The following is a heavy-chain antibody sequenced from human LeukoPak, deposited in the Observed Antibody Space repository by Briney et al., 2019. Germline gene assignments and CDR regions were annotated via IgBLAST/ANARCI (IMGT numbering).Heavy chain of an antibody. CDR1: GFTFDDYA. Sequence: PEGSLRLSCAASGFTFDDYAMHWVRQAPGKGLEWISLISGDGGSTYYADSVKGRFTISRDNSKNSLYLQMNSLRAEDTALYYCAKDRTRSFDYWGQGNLVTVSS. CDR2: ISGDGGST. CDR3: AKDRTRSFDY. V-gene: IGHV3-43*02. J-gene: IGHJ4*02. D-gene: IGHD1-7*01.